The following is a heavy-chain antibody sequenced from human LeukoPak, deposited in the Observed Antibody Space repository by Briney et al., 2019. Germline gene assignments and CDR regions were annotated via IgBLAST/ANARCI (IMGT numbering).Heavy chain of an antibody. CDR3: AREGTLWHSSSSYRFDP. CDR2: IIPIFGTA. Sequence: SVKVSCKASGGTFSSYAISWVRQAPEQGLEWMGRIIPIFGTANYAQKFQGRVTITTDESTSTAYMELSSLRSEDTAVYYCAREGTLWHSSSSYRFDPWGQGTLVTVSS. D-gene: IGHD6-6*01. CDR1: GGTFSSYA. J-gene: IGHJ5*02. V-gene: IGHV1-69*05.